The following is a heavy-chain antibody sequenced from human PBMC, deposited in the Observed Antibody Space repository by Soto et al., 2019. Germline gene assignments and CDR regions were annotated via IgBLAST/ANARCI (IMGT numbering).Heavy chain of an antibody. D-gene: IGHD6-13*01. CDR3: ARRYVAAHPLPFDP. CDR1: GGSISSSSYY. V-gene: IGHV4-39*01. CDR2: IYYSGGT. Sequence: QLQLQESGPGLVKPSETLSLTCTVSGGSISSSSYYWGWIRQPPGKGLEWIGSIYYSGGTYYNPSLKSRVTISVDTSKNQFSLKLSSVTAADTAVYYCARRYVAAHPLPFDPWGQGTLVTVSS. J-gene: IGHJ5*02.